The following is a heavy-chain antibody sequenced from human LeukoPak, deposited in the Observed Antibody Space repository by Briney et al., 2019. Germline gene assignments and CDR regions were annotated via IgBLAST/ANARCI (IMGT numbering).Heavy chain of an antibody. J-gene: IGHJ6*02. CDR3: AREVVAAAGTKGGYYYYGMDV. Sequence: PSETLSLTCTVSGDSISSYYWSWIRQPPGKGLEWIGYIYYSGSTYYNPSLKSRVTISVDTSKNQFSLKLSSVTAADTAVYYCAREVVAAAGTKGGYYYYGMDVWGQGTTVTVSS. D-gene: IGHD6-13*01. CDR2: IYYSGST. CDR1: GDSISSYY. V-gene: IGHV4-59*12.